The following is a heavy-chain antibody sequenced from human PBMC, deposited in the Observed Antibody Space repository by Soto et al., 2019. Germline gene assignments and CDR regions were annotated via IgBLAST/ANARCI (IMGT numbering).Heavy chain of an antibody. CDR1: GASVSDYY. V-gene: IGHV4-4*07. J-gene: IGHJ6*02. Sequence: SETLSLTCTVSGASVSDYYWSWIRQPAGKGLECIGRIFASGSTNYNPSLKSRLTMSLDTSRSQFSLKVASVTAADTAVYYCARGKPSRYRFGPRNFFYYGLDVWGPGTTVTVSS. CDR3: ARGKPSRYRFGPRNFFYYGLDV. D-gene: IGHD3-10*01. CDR2: IFASGST.